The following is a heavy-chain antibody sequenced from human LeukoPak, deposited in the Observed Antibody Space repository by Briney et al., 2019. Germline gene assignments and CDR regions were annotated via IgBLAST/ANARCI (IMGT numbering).Heavy chain of an antibody. CDR3: AKTGQFEY. CDR2: ITGSGGNT. J-gene: IGHJ4*02. Sequence: SGGSLRLSCVASGFTFSSYAMSWVRQAPGKGLEWVSTITGSGGNTFYADPVKGRFAVSRDNSKNTLYLQMNSLRAEDTAVYYCAKTGQFEYWGQGTLVTVSS. CDR1: GFTFSSYA. V-gene: IGHV3-23*01. D-gene: IGHD7-27*01.